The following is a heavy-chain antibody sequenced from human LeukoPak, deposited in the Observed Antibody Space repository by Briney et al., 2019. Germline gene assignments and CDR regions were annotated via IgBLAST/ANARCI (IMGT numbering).Heavy chain of an antibody. CDR2: ISSSSYI. CDR3: ARVYYDSSGYYDY. J-gene: IGHJ4*02. D-gene: IGHD3-22*01. CDR1: GFTFSSYS. V-gene: IGHV3-21*01. Sequence: GGSLRLSCAASGFTFSSYSMNWVRQAPGKGLEWVSSISSSSYIYYADSVKGRFTISRDNAKNSLYLQMNSLSTEDTAVYYCARVYYDSSGYYDYWGQGPLVTVSS.